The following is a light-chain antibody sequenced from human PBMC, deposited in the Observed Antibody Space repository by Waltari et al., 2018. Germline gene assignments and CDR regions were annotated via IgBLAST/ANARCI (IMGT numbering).Light chain of an antibody. CDR2: DAS. Sequence: EIVLTQSPATLSLSPGERATLSCRASQSVSSFLDWYQQKLGQAPRLLIYDASNRATGIPARFSGSGSGTDFTLTISSLEPEDFAVYYCQQRGNWPLTFGGGTKVEIK. CDR1: QSVSSF. CDR3: QQRGNWPLT. V-gene: IGKV3-11*01. J-gene: IGKJ4*01.